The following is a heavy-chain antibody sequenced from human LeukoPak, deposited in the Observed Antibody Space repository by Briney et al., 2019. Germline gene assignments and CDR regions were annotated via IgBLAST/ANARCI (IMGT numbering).Heavy chain of an antibody. D-gene: IGHD2-2*02. CDR2: ISSSSSYI. V-gene: IGHV3-21*01. Sequence: GGSLRLSCAASGFTFSSYSMNWVRQAPGKGLEWVSSISSSSSYIYYADSVKGRFTISRDNAKNSLYLQMNSLRAEDTAVYYCASTEAALPAAISAYYYYMDVWGKGTTVTVSS. CDR1: GFTFSSYS. CDR3: ASTEAALPAAISAYYYYMDV. J-gene: IGHJ6*03.